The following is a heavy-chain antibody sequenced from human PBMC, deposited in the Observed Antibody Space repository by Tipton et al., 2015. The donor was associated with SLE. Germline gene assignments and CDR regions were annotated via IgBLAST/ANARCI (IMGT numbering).Heavy chain of an antibody. CDR2: VFRGGST. Sequence: TLSLTCSVYGDSLSGQYWSWIRQPPGKGLEWIGEVFRGGSTNYSPSLESRVTITVDMSKNQFSLRLIPVTAADTAVYYCVRALWLDKDFAVVPPGIRLRAFDIWGQGTMVTVSS. CDR3: VRALWLDKDFAVVPPGIRLRAFDI. J-gene: IGHJ3*02. D-gene: IGHD2-2*02. CDR1: GDSLSGQY. V-gene: IGHV4-34*12.